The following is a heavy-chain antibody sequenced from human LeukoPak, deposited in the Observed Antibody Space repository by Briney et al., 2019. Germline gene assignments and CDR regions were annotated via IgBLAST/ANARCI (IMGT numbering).Heavy chain of an antibody. CDR3: ARDGYSSSSGGVN. D-gene: IGHD6-6*01. CDR2: IYYSGST. J-gene: IGHJ4*02. Sequence: SETLSLTCTVSGGSISSYYWSWIRQPPGKGLEWIGYIYYSGSTNYNPSLKSRVTISVDTSKNQFSLKLSSVTAADTAVYYCARDGYSSSSGGVNWGQGTLVTVSS. CDR1: GGSISSYY. V-gene: IGHV4-59*12.